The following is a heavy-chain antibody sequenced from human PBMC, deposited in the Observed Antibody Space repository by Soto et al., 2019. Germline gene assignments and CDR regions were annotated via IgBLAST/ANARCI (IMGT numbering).Heavy chain of an antibody. CDR1: GGPITNDGYY. CDR3: ARYSGYDYLDY. CDR2: IYYSGST. V-gene: IGHV4-31*03. D-gene: IGHD5-12*01. Sequence: PSETLSLTCTVSGGPITNDGYYWSWIRQPPGKGLEWIGYIYYSGSTYYNLSLKSRVTISVDTSENHFSLMLTSVTAADTAVYYCARYSGYDYLDYWGQGTLVTVSS. J-gene: IGHJ4*02.